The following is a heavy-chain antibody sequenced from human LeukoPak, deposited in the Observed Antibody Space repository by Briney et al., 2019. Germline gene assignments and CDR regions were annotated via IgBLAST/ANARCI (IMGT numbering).Heavy chain of an antibody. J-gene: IGHJ4*02. D-gene: IGHD3-10*01. CDR3: ARSLTKVRGYDY. CDR1: GFTFSSYD. CDR2: IQYDGSNE. Sequence: GGSLRLSCAASGFTFSSYDMHWVRQAPGKELEWVTFIQYDGSNEYQADSVKGRFSISRDNSKNTVYLQMNSLRTEDTAVYYCARSLTKVRGYDYWGQGTLVTVSS. V-gene: IGHV3-30*02.